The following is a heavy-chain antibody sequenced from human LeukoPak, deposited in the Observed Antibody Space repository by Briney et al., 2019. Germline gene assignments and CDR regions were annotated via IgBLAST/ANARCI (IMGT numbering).Heavy chain of an antibody. CDR2: ISGSGGST. Sequence: GGSLRLSCAASGFTFSSYAMSWVRQVPGKGLEWVSAISGSGGSTYYSDSVKGRFTISRDNSKNTLYLQMNSLRAEDTAVYYCAKGLKTVRGYCSGGSCRDYWGQGTLVTVSS. CDR3: AKGLKTVRGYCSGGSCRDY. D-gene: IGHD2-15*01. J-gene: IGHJ4*02. CDR1: GFTFSSYA. V-gene: IGHV3-23*01.